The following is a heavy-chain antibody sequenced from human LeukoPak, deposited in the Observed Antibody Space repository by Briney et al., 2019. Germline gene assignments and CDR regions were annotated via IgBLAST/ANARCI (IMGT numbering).Heavy chain of an antibody. D-gene: IGHD3-10*01. J-gene: IGHJ5*02. Sequence: GEPLKISCETFGYSFTTYWIGGVGQRPGTGREGVGAIYPEDSDTRYSPSFQDQVAISADSSIRTAYLKWNSLKASDSGMYYCARQRGASGTVNWFDPWGQGTLVTVSS. CDR2: IYPEDSDT. CDR1: GYSFTTYW. CDR3: ARQRGASGTVNWFDP. V-gene: IGHV5-51*01.